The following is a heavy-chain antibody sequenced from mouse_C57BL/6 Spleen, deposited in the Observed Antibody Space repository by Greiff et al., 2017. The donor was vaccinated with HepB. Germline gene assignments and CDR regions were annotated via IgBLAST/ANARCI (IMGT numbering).Heavy chain of an antibody. CDR1: GFSLTSYG. V-gene: IGHV2-2*01. J-gene: IGHJ1*03. Sequence: VKVVESGPGLVQPSQSLSITCTVSGFSLTSYGVHWVRQSPGKGLEWLGVIWSGGSTDYNAAFISRLSISKDNSKSQVFFKMNSLQADDTAIYYCARNSFITTVVATNWYFDVWGTGTTVTVSS. CDR3: ARNSFITTVVATNWYFDV. CDR2: IWSGGST. D-gene: IGHD1-1*01.